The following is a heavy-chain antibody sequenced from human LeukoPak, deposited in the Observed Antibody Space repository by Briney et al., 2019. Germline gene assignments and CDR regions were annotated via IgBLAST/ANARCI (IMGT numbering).Heavy chain of an antibody. CDR1: GGSFSGYY. CDR3: ARIPKEYCSGGSCSDY. Sequence: PSETLSLTCAVYGGSFSGYYWSWIRQPPGKGLEWIGEINHSGSANYNPSLKSRVTISVDTSKNQFSLKLSSVTAADTAVYYCARIPKEYCSGGSCSDYWGQGTLVTVSS. V-gene: IGHV4-34*01. CDR2: INHSGSA. J-gene: IGHJ4*02. D-gene: IGHD2-15*01.